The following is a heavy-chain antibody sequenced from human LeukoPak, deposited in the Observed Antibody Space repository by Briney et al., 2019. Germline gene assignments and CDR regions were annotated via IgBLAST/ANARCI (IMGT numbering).Heavy chain of an antibody. Sequence: ASVKVSCKASGYTFTGYYMHWVRQAPGQGLEWMGWINPNSGGTNYAQKFQGRVTMTRDTSISTAYMELSRLRSDDTAVYYCARAWGYSSHSPNDYWGQGTLVTVSS. D-gene: IGHD6-13*01. CDR3: ARAWGYSSHSPNDY. J-gene: IGHJ4*02. CDR2: INPNSGGT. V-gene: IGHV1-2*02. CDR1: GYTFTGYY.